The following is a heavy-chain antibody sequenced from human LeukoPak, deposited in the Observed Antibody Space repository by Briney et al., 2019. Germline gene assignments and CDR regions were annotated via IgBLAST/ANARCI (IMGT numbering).Heavy chain of an antibody. D-gene: IGHD2-2*02. CDR1: GGSISSGGYY. CDR2: IYYSGST. CDR3: ARVGRTVPAAIANFFDY. V-gene: IGHV4-31*03. J-gene: IGHJ4*02. Sequence: PSETLSLTCTVSGGSISSGGYYWSWIRQHPGKGLEWIGYIYYSGSTYYNPSLKSRVTISVDTSKNQFSLKLSSVTAADTAVYYCARVGRTVPAAIANFFDYWGQGTLVTDSS.